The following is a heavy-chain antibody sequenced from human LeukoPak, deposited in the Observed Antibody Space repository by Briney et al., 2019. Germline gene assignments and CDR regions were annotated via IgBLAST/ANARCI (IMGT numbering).Heavy chain of an antibody. Sequence: GGSLILSCAASGFTFSSYAMSWVRQAPGKGLELVSAISGGGGSTYYADSVKGRFTISRDTSKNTLYLQMNSLRAEDTAVYYCANDVGGVQDYYYDSSGYGWGQGTLVTVSS. CDR2: ISGGGGST. CDR1: GFTFSSYA. J-gene: IGHJ4*02. D-gene: IGHD3-22*01. V-gene: IGHV3-23*01. CDR3: ANDVGGVQDYYYDSSGYG.